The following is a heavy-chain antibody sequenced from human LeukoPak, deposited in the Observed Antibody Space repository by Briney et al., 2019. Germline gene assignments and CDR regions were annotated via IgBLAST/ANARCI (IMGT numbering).Heavy chain of an antibody. CDR3: ARGYGGFDY. Sequence: GGALRLSCAASGFTFSSYAMHWVRQAPGRGLEGVAVISYDGSNKYYADSVRGRFTISRDNSKNTLYLQMNSLRAEDTAVYFCARGYGGFDYWRQGTLVTVSS. V-gene: IGHV3-30-3*01. CDR2: ISYDGSNK. D-gene: IGHD5-18*01. CDR1: GFTFSSYA. J-gene: IGHJ4*02.